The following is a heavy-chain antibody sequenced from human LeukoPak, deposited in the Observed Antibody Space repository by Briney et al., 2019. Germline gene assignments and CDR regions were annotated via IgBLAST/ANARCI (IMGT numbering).Heavy chain of an antibody. J-gene: IGHJ6*02. CDR3: ARKKTGATNGLDV. V-gene: IGHV4-39*01. CDR2: ISYSGRT. CDR1: GGSISSSSNY. D-gene: IGHD1-1*01. Sequence: SETLSLTCTVSGGSISSSSNYWGWIRQPPGEGPEWIGSISYSGRTHYNPSLKSRVSISVDTSKNQFSLNLSSVTAADTAVYYCARKKTGATNGLDVWGQGTTVTVSS.